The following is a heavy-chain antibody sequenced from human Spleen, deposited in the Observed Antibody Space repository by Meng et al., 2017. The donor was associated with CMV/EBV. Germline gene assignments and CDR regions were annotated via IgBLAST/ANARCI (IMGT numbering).Heavy chain of an antibody. CDR1: GFIVSRNY. D-gene: IGHD6-6*01. CDR2: IYSGGDT. V-gene: IGHV3-66*02. Sequence: LSLTCAASGFIVSRNYMNWVRQAPGKGLEWVSVIYSGGDTYYADSVKGRFTISRDNSKNTLYLQMNSLRAEDTAVYYCAKAIEARPAGHFDYWGQGTLVTVSS. CDR3: AKAIEARPAGHFDY. J-gene: IGHJ4*02.